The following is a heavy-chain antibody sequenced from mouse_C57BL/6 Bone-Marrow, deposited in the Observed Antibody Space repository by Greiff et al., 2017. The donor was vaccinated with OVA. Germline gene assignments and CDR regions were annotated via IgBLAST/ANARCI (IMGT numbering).Heavy chain of an antibody. CDR3: TTFYYYGSSPFDY. Sequence: VHVKQSGAELVRPGASVKLSCTASGFNIKDDYMHWVKQRPEQGLEWIGWIDPENGDTEYASKFQGKATITADTSSNTAYLQLSSLTSEDTAVYYCTTFYYYGSSPFDYWGQGTTLTVSS. D-gene: IGHD1-1*01. V-gene: IGHV14-4*01. J-gene: IGHJ2*01. CDR1: GFNIKDDY. CDR2: IDPENGDT.